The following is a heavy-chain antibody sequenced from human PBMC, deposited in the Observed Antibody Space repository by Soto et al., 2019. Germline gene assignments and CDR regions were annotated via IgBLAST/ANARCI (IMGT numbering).Heavy chain of an antibody. Sequence: QVQLQESGPGLMKPSETLSLTCSVSGGSVNSGCFYWSWIRQPPGKGLELIGHIYFSGSTNHNPSLKSRVTIALDTSKNQFSLKLSSVTAADTAVYYCARYVSWGYFDYWGQGSLVTVSS. D-gene: IGHD3-10*02. CDR3: ARYVSWGYFDY. J-gene: IGHJ4*02. CDR2: IYFSGST. CDR1: GGSVNSGCFY. V-gene: IGHV4-61*01.